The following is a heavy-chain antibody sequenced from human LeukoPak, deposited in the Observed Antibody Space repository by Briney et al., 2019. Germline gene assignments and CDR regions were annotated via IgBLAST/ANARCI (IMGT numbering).Heavy chain of an antibody. D-gene: IGHD3-10*01. CDR3: AKRGVVIRAVIIVGFHKEAYYFDY. Sequence: GGSLRLSCAVSGITLSNYGMSWVRQAPGKGLEWVAGISDRGGSTNYADSVKGRFTISRVNPRNTLYLQMNSLRAEDTAVYFCAKRGVVIRAVIIVGFHKEAYYFDYWGQGALVTVSS. CDR1: GITLSNYG. V-gene: IGHV3-23*01. CDR2: ISDRGGST. J-gene: IGHJ4*02.